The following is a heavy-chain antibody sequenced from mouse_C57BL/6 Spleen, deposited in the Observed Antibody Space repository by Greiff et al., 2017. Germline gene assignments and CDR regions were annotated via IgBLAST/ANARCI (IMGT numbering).Heavy chain of an antibody. CDR3: AIITTVVATYYFDY. CDR1: GYTFTSYG. Sequence: VQLKESGAELVRPGSSVKMSCKTSGYTFTSYGINWVKQRPGQGLEWIGYIYIGNGYTEYNEKFKGKATLTSDTSSSTAYMQLSSLTSEDSAIYFCAIITTVVATYYFDYWGQGTTLTVSS. D-gene: IGHD1-1*01. CDR2: IYIGNGYT. V-gene: IGHV1-58*01. J-gene: IGHJ2*01.